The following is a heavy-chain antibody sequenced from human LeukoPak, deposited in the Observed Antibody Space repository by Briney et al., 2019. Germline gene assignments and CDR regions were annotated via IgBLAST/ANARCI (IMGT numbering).Heavy chain of an antibody. CDR2: IYSGDT. CDR3: ARGGNSYGYFDY. D-gene: IGHD5-18*01. V-gene: IGHV3-53*01. CDR1: GFTVSSNY. Sequence: PGGSLRLSCAASGFTVSSNYMSWVRQAPGKGLEWVSVIYSGDTYYADSVKGRFTISRDNSKNTLYLQMNSLRAEDTAVYYCARGGNSYGYFDYWGQGTLVTVSS. J-gene: IGHJ4*02.